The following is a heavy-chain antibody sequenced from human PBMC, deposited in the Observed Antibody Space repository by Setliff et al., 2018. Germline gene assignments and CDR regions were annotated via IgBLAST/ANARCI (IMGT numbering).Heavy chain of an antibody. D-gene: IGHD3-22*01. Sequence: GGSLRLSCAASGFTFSSYAMHWVRQAPGKGLEWVAVITYDGSNKFYADSVRGRFTISRDISKNTLYVQMNSLRPEDTAVYYCVRELRVIVGVGIQGVFDIWGQGTMVT. V-gene: IGHV3-30*01. J-gene: IGHJ3*02. CDR1: GFTFSSYA. CDR2: ITYDGSNK. CDR3: VRELRVIVGVGIQGVFDI.